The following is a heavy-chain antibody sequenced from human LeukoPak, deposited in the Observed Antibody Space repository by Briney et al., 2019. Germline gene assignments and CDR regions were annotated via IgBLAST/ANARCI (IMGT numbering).Heavy chain of an antibody. V-gene: IGHV3-73*01. D-gene: IGHD5-24*01. J-gene: IGHJ3*02. Sequence: GGSLRLSCAASGFTFSGSAMHWVRQASGKGLEWVGRIRSKANSYATAYAASVKGRFTISRDDSKNTAYLQMNSLKTEDTAVYYCTRHLGGRRFSRDGYKYAFDIWGQGTMVTVSP. CDR3: TRHLGGRRFSRDGYKYAFDI. CDR1: GFTFSGSA. CDR2: IRSKANSYAT.